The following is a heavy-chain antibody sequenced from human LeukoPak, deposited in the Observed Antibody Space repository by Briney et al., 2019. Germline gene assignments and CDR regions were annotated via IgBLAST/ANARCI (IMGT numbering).Heavy chain of an antibody. Sequence: GVSLRLSCAASGFTFSSYAMIWVPHAPGKGLECVSAISCRGCSTYYADPVKGRFTISRDNSKNTLYLQINSLRAEDTSVYYCEKDRASWLQLGDAFDIWGQGTMVTVSS. CDR1: GFTFSSYA. CDR2: ISCRGCST. V-gene: IGHV3-23*01. CDR3: EKDRASWLQLGDAFDI. D-gene: IGHD5-18*01. J-gene: IGHJ3*02.